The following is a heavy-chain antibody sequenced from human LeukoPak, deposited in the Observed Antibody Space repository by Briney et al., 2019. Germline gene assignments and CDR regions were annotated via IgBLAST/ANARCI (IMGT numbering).Heavy chain of an antibody. CDR2: INHSGST. J-gene: IGHJ3*02. CDR3: ARGRAFDI. Sequence: PGGSLRLSCAASGLTFSNYAMSWVRQPPGKGLEWIGEINHSGSTNYNPSLKSRVTISVDTSKNQFSLKLSSVTAADTAVYYCARGRAFDIWGQGTMVTVSS. CDR1: GLTFSNYA. V-gene: IGHV4-34*01.